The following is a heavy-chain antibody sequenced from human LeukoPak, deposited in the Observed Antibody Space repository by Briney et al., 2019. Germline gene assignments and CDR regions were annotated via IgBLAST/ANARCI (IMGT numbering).Heavy chain of an antibody. Sequence: GGSLRLSCAVSGFTFSNAWMSWVRQAPGKGMQWVGRIKSKTDGGTTDYAAPVKGRFTISRDDSKNTLYLQMNSLKTEDTAVYYCTTAGDFGVVIMGIDYWGQGTLVTVSS. V-gene: IGHV3-15*01. J-gene: IGHJ4*02. CDR3: TTAGDFGVVIMGIDY. CDR1: GFTFSNAW. CDR2: IKSKTDGGTT. D-gene: IGHD3-3*01.